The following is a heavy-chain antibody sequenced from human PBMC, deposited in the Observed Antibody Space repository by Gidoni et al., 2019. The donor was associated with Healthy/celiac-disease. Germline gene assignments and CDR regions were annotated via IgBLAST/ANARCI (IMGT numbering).Heavy chain of an antibody. Sequence: QVQLQESGPGLVQPSQTLSLTCTVSGGSISSGGYYWSWIRQHPGKGLEWIGYIHYSGSTYYNPSLKSRVTIAVDTSKNQFSLKLSSVTAADTAVYYCARAPMPGAAFDIWGQGTMVTVSS. CDR2: IHYSGST. CDR1: GGSISSGGYY. J-gene: IGHJ3*02. CDR3: ARAPMPGAAFDI. V-gene: IGHV4-31*03. D-gene: IGHD2-2*01.